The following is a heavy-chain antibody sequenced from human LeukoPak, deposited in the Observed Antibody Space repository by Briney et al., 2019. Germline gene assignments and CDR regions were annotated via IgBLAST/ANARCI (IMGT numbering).Heavy chain of an antibody. J-gene: IGHJ4*02. CDR1: GYTLTELS. Sequence: ASVKVSCKVSGYTLTELSMHWVRQAPGKGLEWMGGFDPEDGETIYAQKFQGRVTMTEDTSTDTAYMELSSLRSEDTAVYYCATLSNPYYYDSSGSRGDYWGQGTLVTVSS. V-gene: IGHV1-24*01. CDR3: ATLSNPYYYDSSGSRGDY. CDR2: FDPEDGET. D-gene: IGHD3-22*01.